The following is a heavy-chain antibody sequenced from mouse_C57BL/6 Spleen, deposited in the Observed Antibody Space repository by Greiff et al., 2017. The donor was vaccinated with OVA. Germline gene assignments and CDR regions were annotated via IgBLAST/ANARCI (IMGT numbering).Heavy chain of an antibody. V-gene: IGHV1-18*01. CDR2: INPNNGGT. Sequence: EVQLQQPGAELVRPGSSVKLSCKASGYTFTDYNMDWVKQSHGKSLEWIGDINPNNGGTIYNQKFKGKATLTVDKSSSTAYMELRSLTSEDTAVYYCARYDGYYFDYWGQGTTLTVSS. CDR1: GYTFTDYN. CDR3: ARYDGYYFDY. J-gene: IGHJ2*01. D-gene: IGHD2-2*01.